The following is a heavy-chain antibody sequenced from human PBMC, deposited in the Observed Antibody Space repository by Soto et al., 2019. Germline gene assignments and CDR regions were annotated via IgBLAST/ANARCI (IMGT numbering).Heavy chain of an antibody. J-gene: IGHJ4*02. CDR2: IDPSGGST. CDR3: ARVPYDTTGYYAF. Sequence: ASVKVSCKASGGTFSSYAISWVRQAPGQGLEWMGMIDPSGGSTTYAQKFQGRITMTSDMSTSTVYMECSSLRSEDTAVYYCARVPYDTTGYYAFWGQGTLVTVSS. V-gene: IGHV1-46*01. D-gene: IGHD3-22*01. CDR1: GGTFSSYA.